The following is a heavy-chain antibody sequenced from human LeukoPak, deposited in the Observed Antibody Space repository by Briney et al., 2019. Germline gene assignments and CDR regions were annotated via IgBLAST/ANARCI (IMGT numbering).Heavy chain of an antibody. CDR3: ARDRIVGASFDY. CDR1: GFTFSSYA. V-gene: IGHV3-23*01. J-gene: IGHJ4*02. Sequence: GGSLRLSCAASGFTFSSYAMSWVRQAPGKGLEWVSAISGSGGSTYYADSVKGRFTISRDNSKNTLYLQMNSLRDEDTGFYYCARDRIVGASFDYWGQGSLITVSS. D-gene: IGHD1-26*01. CDR2: ISGSGGST.